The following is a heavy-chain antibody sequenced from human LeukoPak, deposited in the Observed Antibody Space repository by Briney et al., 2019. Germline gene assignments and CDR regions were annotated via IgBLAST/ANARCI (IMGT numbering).Heavy chain of an antibody. Sequence: PGGSLRLSCAASGFTFSDYYMTWIRQAPGKGLEWVSYISGSGSFTNYADSVKGRFTISRDNAKNSLYLQMNSLRAEDTAVYYCASARGSNYGSLGDWGQGTLVTVSS. CDR1: GFTFSDYY. D-gene: IGHD5-18*01. CDR3: ASARGSNYGSLGD. CDR2: ISGSGSFT. J-gene: IGHJ4*02. V-gene: IGHV3-11*03.